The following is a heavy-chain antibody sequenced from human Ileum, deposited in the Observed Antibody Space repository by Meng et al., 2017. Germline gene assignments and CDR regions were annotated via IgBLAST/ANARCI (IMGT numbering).Heavy chain of an antibody. J-gene: IGHJ4*02. CDR3: VRGPARETHDFDY. V-gene: IGHV4-34*01. D-gene: IGHD1-26*01. CDR2: IHHSGRT. Sequence: AGLLKPSMTRSLTCAGFVGAFNDYYWSWVRQSPGKGLEWIGQIHHSGRTNYKSSLERRVTISVDTSKSQFSLKLTSVTAADTAMYYCVRGPARETHDFDYWGQGALVTVFS. CDR1: VGAFNDYY.